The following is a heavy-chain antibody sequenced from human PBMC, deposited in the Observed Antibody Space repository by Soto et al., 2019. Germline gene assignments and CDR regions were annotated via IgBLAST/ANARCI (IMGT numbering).Heavy chain of an antibody. CDR1: GGSVSSGSYY. J-gene: IGHJ5*02. CDR2: IYYSGST. CDR3: ARVPLSGATSERFDP. V-gene: IGHV4-61*01. D-gene: IGHD1-26*01. Sequence: QVQLQESGPGLVKPSETLSLTCTVSGGSVSSGSYYWSWIRQPPGKGLEWIGYIYYSGSTNYNPSLKSRVTISVDTSKNQFSLKLSSVTAADTAVYYCARVPLSGATSERFDPWGQGTLVTVSS.